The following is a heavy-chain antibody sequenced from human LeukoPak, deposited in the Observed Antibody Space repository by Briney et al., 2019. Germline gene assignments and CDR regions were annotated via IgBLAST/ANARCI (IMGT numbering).Heavy chain of an antibody. CDR2: IKSKTNGETT. D-gene: IGHD3-16*01. J-gene: IGHJ4*02. CDR3: ASDFQKGIIGVDY. V-gene: IGHV3-15*01. CDR1: GFTFSNAW. Sequence: PGGSLRLSCAASGFTFSNAWLSWVRQAPGKGLEWVGCIKSKTNGETTDYASPVKGRFTITRDDSKNTLYLQMNSLKTEDTAVYYCASDFQKGIIGVDYWGQGTLVTVSS.